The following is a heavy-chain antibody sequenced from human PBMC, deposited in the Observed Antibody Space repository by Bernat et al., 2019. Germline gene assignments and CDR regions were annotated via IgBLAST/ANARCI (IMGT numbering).Heavy chain of an antibody. D-gene: IGHD5-18*01. Sequence: EVQLVESGGGLVKPGGSLRLSCAASGFTFSNAWMSWVRQAPGKGLEWVGRIKSKTDGGTTDYAAPVKGRFTISRDDSKNTLYLQMNSLKTEDTAVYHCTPEGYSYGFHAFDIWGQGTMVTVSS. CDR2: IKSKTDGGTT. CDR1: GFTFSNAW. CDR3: TPEGYSYGFHAFDI. V-gene: IGHV3-15*01. J-gene: IGHJ3*02.